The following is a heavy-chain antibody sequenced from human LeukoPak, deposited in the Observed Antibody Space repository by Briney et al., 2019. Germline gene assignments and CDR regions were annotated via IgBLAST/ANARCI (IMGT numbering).Heavy chain of an antibody. D-gene: IGHD6-13*01. CDR2: IRYDGSNK. J-gene: IGHJ4*02. CDR3: AKDRASSSWYGPFSPPYDY. CDR1: GFTFSSYG. V-gene: IGHV3-30*02. Sequence: GGSLRLSCAASGFTFSSYGMHWVRQAPGKGLEWVAFIRYDGSNKYYADSVKGRFTISRDNSKNTLYLQMNSLRAEDTAVYYCAKDRASSSWYGPFSPPYDYWGQGTLVTVSS.